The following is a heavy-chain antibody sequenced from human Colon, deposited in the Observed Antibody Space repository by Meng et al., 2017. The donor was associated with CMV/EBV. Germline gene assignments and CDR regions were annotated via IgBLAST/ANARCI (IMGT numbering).Heavy chain of an antibody. CDR3: AKGRAANDWNDFEY. D-gene: IGHD1-1*01. J-gene: IGHJ4*02. CDR1: GFTFTTFW. V-gene: IGHV3-30*02. CDR2: IRHDETNK. Sequence: GGSLRLSCAASGFTFTTFWMTWVRQVPGKGLEWVAFIRHDETNKYYGESVKGRFTISRDTSKNTVDLLMNSLRPGDTGVYYCAKGRAANDWNDFEYWGQGTLVTVSS.